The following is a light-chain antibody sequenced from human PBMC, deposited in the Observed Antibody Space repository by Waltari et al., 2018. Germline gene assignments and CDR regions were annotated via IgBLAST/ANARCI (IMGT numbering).Light chain of an antibody. CDR1: ESVKNN. V-gene: IGKV1-5*03. CDR3: HQYNTVPLT. Sequence: TCRARESVKNNFAWYQHQPGKAPKVLVHKASRLESGVPSRFSGSGYGTEFTLTISSLEPDDFATYNCHQYNTVPLTFGGGTKVEIK. CDR2: KAS. J-gene: IGKJ4*01.